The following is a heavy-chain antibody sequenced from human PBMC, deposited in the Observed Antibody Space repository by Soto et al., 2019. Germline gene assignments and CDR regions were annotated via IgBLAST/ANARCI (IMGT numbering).Heavy chain of an antibody. J-gene: IGHJ4*02. V-gene: IGHV1-18*01. CDR2: ISAYNGNT. D-gene: IGHD3-22*01. Sequence: GASVKVSCKASGYTFTSYGISWVRQAPGQGLEWMGWISAYNGNTNYAQKLQGRVHMTTDTSTSTAYMEVRSLRSDDTAVYYCARAGNYYDSSGPDYWGQGTLVTVSS. CDR1: GYTFTSYG. CDR3: ARAGNYYDSSGPDY.